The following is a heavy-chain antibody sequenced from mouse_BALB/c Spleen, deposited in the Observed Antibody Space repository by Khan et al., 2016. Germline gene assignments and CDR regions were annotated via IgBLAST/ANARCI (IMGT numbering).Heavy chain of an antibody. CDR3: ARLRSTTAYYFDY. V-gene: IGHV1S41*01. J-gene: IGHJ2*01. CDR1: GYTFTSYW. CDR2: IVPESGSA. D-gene: IGHD1-2*01. Sequence: DLVKPGASVKLSCKASGYTFTSYWINWIKQRPGQGLEWIGRIVPESGSAYYNEMFKDKAILTVDTSSSTAYIQLSSLSSEDSAVYFCARLRSTTAYYFDYWGQGTTLTVAS.